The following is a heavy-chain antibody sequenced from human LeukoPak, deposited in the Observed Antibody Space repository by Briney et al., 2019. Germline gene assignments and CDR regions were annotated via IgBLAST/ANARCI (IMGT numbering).Heavy chain of an antibody. Sequence: MXXVXQXXXXXXXWVRRIKPKTDGETTEYASPVKDRFSISRDDSKSMMYLQMNSLKTEDTAVYYCITPLPYSAQGGQGTLVTVSS. V-gene: IGHV3-15*07. J-gene: IGHJ4*02. CDR3: ITPLPYSAQ. D-gene: IGHD2-21*01. CDR2: IKPKTDGETT.